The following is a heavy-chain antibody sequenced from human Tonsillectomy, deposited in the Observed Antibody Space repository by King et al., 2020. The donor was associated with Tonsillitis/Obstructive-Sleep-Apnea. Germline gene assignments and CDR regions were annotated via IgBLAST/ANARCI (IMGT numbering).Heavy chain of an antibody. CDR3: ARHSKPKGREHYFDF. Sequence: LQESGPGLVKPSETLSLTCTVSGGSITSDLHYWGWVRQPPGKGLEWIGSIYYSGATYYNASLKSRPTISVDTAKKQFSLNLGSVTAADTAVYFCARHSKPKGREHYFDFWGQGTLVTVSS. CDR1: GGSITSDLHY. D-gene: IGHD1/OR15-1a*01. V-gene: IGHV4-39*01. J-gene: IGHJ4*02. CDR2: IYYSGAT.